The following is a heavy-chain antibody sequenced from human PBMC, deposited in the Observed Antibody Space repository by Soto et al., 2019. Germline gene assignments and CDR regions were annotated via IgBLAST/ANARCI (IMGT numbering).Heavy chain of an antibody. Sequence: EVQLLESGGGLVHPGGSLRLSCVASGFIFNRFSMNWVRQAPGQGLEWVSSISGSGASTYYADSVKGRFTISRDDSKNTLYLQMNSLRAEDTAVYFCAKELLTYAPFDYWGQGTLVTVSS. J-gene: IGHJ4*02. CDR1: GFIFNRFS. V-gene: IGHV3-23*01. D-gene: IGHD2-8*01. CDR3: AKELLTYAPFDY. CDR2: ISGSGAST.